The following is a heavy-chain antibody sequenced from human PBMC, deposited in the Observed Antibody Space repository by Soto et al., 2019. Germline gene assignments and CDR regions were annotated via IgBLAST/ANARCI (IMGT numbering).Heavy chain of an antibody. D-gene: IGHD7-27*01. J-gene: IGHJ6*04. CDR1: GLTFSSYW. Sequence: GGSLRLSCAASGLTFSSYWMNWVRQAPGKGLVWVSRINADGSIRSYADSVKGRLTISRDNAKNTLYLQMNSLRAEDTAVYYCASHLGSPPRAMDVWGKGTTVTVSS. CDR3: ASHLGSPPRAMDV. CDR2: INADGSIR. V-gene: IGHV3-74*01.